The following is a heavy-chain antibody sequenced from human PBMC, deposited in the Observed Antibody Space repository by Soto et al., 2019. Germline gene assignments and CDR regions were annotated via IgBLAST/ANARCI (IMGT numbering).Heavy chain of an antibody. J-gene: IGHJ4*02. CDR2: ISSSSSYI. D-gene: IGHD3-3*01. V-gene: IGHV3-21*01. Sequence: GGSLRLSCAASGFTFSSYSMNWVRQAPGKGLEWVSSISSSSSYIYYADSVKGRFTISRDDAKNSLYLQMNSLRAEDTAVYYCARDHPSSSGQPHSDYWGQGTLVTVSS. CDR3: ARDHPSSSGQPHSDY. CDR1: GFTFSSYS.